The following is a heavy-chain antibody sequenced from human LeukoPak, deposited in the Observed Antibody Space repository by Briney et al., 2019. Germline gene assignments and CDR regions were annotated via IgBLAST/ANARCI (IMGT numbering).Heavy chain of an antibody. J-gene: IGHJ3*02. CDR1: GGTFSSYA. CDR3: ARRNYYGSGGGAFDI. V-gene: IGHV1-69*06. CDR2: IIPIFGTA. Sequence: ASVKVSCKASGGTFSSYAISWVRQSPGQGLEWMGVIIPIFGTANYAQKFQGRGTITADKSTSTAYMELSSLRSEDTAVYYCARRNYYGSGGGAFDIWGQGTMVTVSS. D-gene: IGHD3-10*01.